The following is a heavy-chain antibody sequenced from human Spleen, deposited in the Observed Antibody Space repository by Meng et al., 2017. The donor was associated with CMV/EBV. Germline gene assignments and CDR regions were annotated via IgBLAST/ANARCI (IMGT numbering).Heavy chain of an antibody. Sequence: LSLTCAASGFTFSNYAMTWVRQAPGKGLEWVASIKQDGSEKYYVDSVKGRFTISRDNARNSLYLQMSSLRAEDTAVYYCASGNYFDYWGQGTLVTVSS. D-gene: IGHD1-1*01. J-gene: IGHJ4*02. CDR1: GFTFSNYA. CDR2: IKQDGSEK. CDR3: ASGNYFDY. V-gene: IGHV3-7*01.